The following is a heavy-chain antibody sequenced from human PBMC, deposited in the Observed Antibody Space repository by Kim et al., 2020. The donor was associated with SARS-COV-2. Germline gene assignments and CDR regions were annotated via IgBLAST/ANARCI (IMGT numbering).Heavy chain of an antibody. D-gene: IGHD1-7*01. Sequence: SETLSLTCTVSGGSISSGSYYWSWIRQPAGKGLEWIGRIYTSGSTNYNPSLKSRVTISVDTSKNQFSLKLSSVTAADTAVYYCARSRRGITGTGPVFDYWGQGTLVTVSS. J-gene: IGHJ4*02. CDR1: GGSISSGSYY. CDR3: ARSRRGITGTGPVFDY. CDR2: IYTSGST. V-gene: IGHV4-61*02.